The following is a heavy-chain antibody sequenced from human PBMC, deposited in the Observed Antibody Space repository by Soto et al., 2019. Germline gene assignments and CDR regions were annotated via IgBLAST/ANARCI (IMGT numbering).Heavy chain of an antibody. Sequence: QVQLVQSGAEVKQPGSSVKVSCKTSGGTFSTYAIYWVRQAPGQGLAWMGAIIPLFGTADYAQKFQGRVTITADESTSTAYMELSSLRSEDTAVYYCARPKCSYISGYYYFDYGGQGTLVTVSS. V-gene: IGHV1-69*01. J-gene: IGHJ4*02. CDR1: GGTFSTYA. CDR2: IIPLFGTA. D-gene: IGHD6-19*01. CDR3: ARPKCSYISGYYYFDY.